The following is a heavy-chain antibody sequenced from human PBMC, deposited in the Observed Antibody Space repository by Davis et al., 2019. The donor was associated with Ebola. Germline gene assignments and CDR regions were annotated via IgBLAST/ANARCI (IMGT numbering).Heavy chain of an antibody. J-gene: IGHJ4*02. CDR2: IIHSGRT. Sequence: SETLSLTCAVYGGSFSGYYWSWIRQTPGKGLEWIGEIIHSGRTNYNPSLKSRVTISVDTSNNQFSLNLISVTAADTAVYYCARGARYRSAWYDYWGQGTLVSVSS. V-gene: IGHV4-34*01. CDR3: ARGARYRSAWYDY. CDR1: GGSFSGYY. D-gene: IGHD6-19*01.